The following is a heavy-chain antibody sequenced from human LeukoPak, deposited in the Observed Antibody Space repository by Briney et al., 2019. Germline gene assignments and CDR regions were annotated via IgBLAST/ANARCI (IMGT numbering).Heavy chain of an antibody. CDR1: GFTFSNFA. CDR2: ISYDGSSK. CDR3: ARGQKPPQLLAPPVY. Sequence: GRSLRLSCSASGFTFSNFALHWVRQAPGMGLEWVAAISYDGSSKYYADSVKGRFTISRDNSKNTLYLQMNSLRAEDTAVYYCARGQKPPQLLAPPVYWGQGTLVTVSS. D-gene: IGHD2-2*01. J-gene: IGHJ4*02. V-gene: IGHV3-30-3*01.